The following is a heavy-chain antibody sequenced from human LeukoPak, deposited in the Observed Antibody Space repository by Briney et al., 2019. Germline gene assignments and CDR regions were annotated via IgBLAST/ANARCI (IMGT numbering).Heavy chain of an antibody. Sequence: ASVKVSCKASGYTFTGYYMHWVRQAPGQGLEWMGWINPNSGGTNYAQKFQGWVTMTRDTSISTAYMELSRLRSDDTAVYYCARHNDFGVVTDYWGQGTLVTVSS. V-gene: IGHV1-2*04. D-gene: IGHD3-3*01. CDR1: GYTFTGYY. CDR3: ARHNDFGVVTDY. J-gene: IGHJ4*02. CDR2: INPNSGGT.